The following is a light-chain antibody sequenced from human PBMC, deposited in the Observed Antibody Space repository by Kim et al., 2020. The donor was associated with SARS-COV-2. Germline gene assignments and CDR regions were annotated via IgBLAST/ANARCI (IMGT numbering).Light chain of an antibody. CDR2: GAS. J-gene: IGKJ2*03. CDR3: QQYGSSPLYS. V-gene: IGKV3-20*01. Sequence: PGESATLSCRARQSVRSSYLAWYQQKPGQAPRLLIYGASSRATGIPDRFSGSGSGTDFTLTISRLEPEDFAVYYCQQYGSSPLYSFGQGTKLEI. CDR1: QSVRSSY.